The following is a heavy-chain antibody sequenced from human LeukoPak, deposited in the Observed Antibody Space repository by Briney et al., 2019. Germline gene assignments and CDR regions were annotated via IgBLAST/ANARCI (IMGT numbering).Heavy chain of an antibody. V-gene: IGHV1-18*01. CDR2: ISAYNGNT. CDR3: ARGCVHCSYTSRGGDSFNV. Sequence: ASVKVSCKASGYTFTSYGISWVRQAPGQGLEWMGWISAYNGNTNYAQKLQGRVTMTTDTSTSTAYMELRSLRSDDTAVYYCARGCVHCSYTSRGGDSFNVWGQGTKVTVSS. D-gene: IGHD2-2*01. CDR1: GYTFTSYG. J-gene: IGHJ3*01.